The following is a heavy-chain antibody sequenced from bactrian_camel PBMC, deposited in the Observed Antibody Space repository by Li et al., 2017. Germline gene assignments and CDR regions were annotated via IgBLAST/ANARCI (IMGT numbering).Heavy chain of an antibody. J-gene: IGHJ4*01. CDR2: IDSDGVT. V-gene: IGHV3S53*01. CDR1: GPAHLKNC. D-gene: IGHD5*01. Sequence: VQLVESGGGSVQAGGSLSLSCAVSGPAHLKNCMGWVRQAPGKEREGVAVIDSDGVTSYAESVKGRFTISKANAKNTLYLQMNSLKTEDTAVYYCQASLGRTFCSEAYFAGRIRPIFGISGRGTQVTVS.